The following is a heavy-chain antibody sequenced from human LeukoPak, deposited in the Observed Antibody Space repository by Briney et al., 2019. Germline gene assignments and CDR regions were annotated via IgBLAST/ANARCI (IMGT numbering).Heavy chain of an antibody. CDR1: GFTFSSYA. D-gene: IGHD1-26*01. CDR2: IWYDGSNK. Sequence: GGSLRLSCAASGFTFSSYAMSWVRQAPGKGLEWVAVIWYDGSNKYYADSVKGRFTISRDNSKNTLYLQMNSLRAEDTAVYYCARPAHVGATTRAFDIWGQGTMVTVSS. CDR3: ARPAHVGATTRAFDI. J-gene: IGHJ3*02. V-gene: IGHV3-33*08.